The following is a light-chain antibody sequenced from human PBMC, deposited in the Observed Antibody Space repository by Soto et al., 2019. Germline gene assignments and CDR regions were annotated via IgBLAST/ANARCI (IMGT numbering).Light chain of an antibody. V-gene: IGKV3-11*01. J-gene: IGKJ2*01. CDR2: DTS. CDR1: QSVTSY. Sequence: EIVLTQSPATLSLSPGERATLSCRASQSVTSYFAWYRQKPGQAPRLLIYDTSSRATGVPARFSGSGSGTDFTLSISSLEPEDFAVYYCQQRSNWPPVYSFGQGTKLEIK. CDR3: QQRSNWPPVYS.